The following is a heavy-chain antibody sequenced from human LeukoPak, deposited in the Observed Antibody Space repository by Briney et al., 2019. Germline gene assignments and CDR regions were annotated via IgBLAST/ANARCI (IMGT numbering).Heavy chain of an antibody. CDR1: GFTFSSYA. V-gene: IGHV3-30-3*01. D-gene: IGHD2-2*02. CDR2: ISYDGSNK. Sequence: PGGSLRLSCAASGFTFSSYAMHWVRQAPGKGLEWVAVISYDGSNKYYADSVKGRFTISRDNSKNTLYLQMNSLRAEDTAVYYCARERLYTTSAPPDSWGQGTLVTVSS. J-gene: IGHJ4*02. CDR3: ARERLYTTSAPPDS.